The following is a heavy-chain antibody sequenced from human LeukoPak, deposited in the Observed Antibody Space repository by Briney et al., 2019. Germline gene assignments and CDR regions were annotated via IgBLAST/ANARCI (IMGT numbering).Heavy chain of an antibody. CDR2: INHSGST. J-gene: IGHJ4*02. D-gene: IGHD3-22*01. CDR1: GGSFSGYY. CDR3: AIAPSYYYDSSGYYYDFDY. V-gene: IGHV4-34*01. Sequence: PSETLSLTCAVYGGSFSGYYWSWIRRPPGKGLEWIGEINHSGSTNYNPSLKSRVTISVDTSKNQFSLKLSSVTAADTAVYYCAIAPSYYYDSSGYYYDFDYWGQGTLVTVSS.